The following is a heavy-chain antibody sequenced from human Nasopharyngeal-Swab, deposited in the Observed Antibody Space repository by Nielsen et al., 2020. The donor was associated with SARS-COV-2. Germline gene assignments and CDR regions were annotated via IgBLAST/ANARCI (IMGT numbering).Heavy chain of an antibody. Sequence: GGSLRLSCKGSGSRFISYWIGWVRQLPGKGLEWMGIIYPGDPDTRYSPSFQGQVTISADKSISTAYLQWSSLKASDTAMYYCARTAIEGGYYRGDAFDIWGQGTMVTVSS. CDR3: ARTAIEGGYYRGDAFDI. CDR2: IYPGDPDT. D-gene: IGHD3-22*01. CDR1: GSRFISYW. V-gene: IGHV5-51*01. J-gene: IGHJ3*02.